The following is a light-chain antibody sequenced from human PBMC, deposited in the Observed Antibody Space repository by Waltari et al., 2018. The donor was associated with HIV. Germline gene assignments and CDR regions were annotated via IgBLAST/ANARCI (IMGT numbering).Light chain of an antibody. CDR3: SAWDSSLRAQV. CDR1: SNNVGNPG. V-gene: IGLV10-54*01. Sequence: QAGLTQPPSVSKGLRQTATLTCTGTSNNVGNPGATWLQLRRDPPPHPLAYCYNGRPPGIAGRLSASRSGSTASLTITGLQPEDESDYYCSAWDSSLRAQVFGGGTKLTVL. CDR2: CYN. J-gene: IGLJ3*02.